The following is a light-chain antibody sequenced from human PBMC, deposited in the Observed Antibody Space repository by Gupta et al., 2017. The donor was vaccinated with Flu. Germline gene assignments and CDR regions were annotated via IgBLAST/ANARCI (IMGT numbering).Light chain of an antibody. V-gene: IGLV2-14*02. CDR2: GDT. CDR1: SNDLGTSNL. Sequence: SALTHPASVSGSPGPSITISCTGTSNDLGTSNLVSWYQQPPGKAPKLLIYGDTERPSGIPARFSGSKSANTASLTIAGLQDDDEADYYCQSRERSSHVGVFGGGTKLTVL. CDR3: QSRERSSHVGV. J-gene: IGLJ3*02.